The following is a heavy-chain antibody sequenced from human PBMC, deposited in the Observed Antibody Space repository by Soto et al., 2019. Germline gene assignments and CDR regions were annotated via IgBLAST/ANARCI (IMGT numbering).Heavy chain of an antibody. D-gene: IGHD6-13*01. V-gene: IGHV4-59*01. Sequence: PSETLSLTCTVSGGSISSYYWSWIRQPPGKGLEWIGYIFSSGSTNYNPSLKSRVTISVDTSKNQFSLKLSSVTAADTAVYYCARGTGYSSSWSKYYFDYWGQGTLVTVSS. CDR1: GGSISSYY. J-gene: IGHJ4*02. CDR2: IFSSGST. CDR3: ARGTGYSSSWSKYYFDY.